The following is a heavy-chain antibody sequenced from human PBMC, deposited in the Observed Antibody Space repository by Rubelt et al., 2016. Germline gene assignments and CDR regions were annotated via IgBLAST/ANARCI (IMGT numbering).Heavy chain of an antibody. CDR3: AHRPDDSGDFFDY. D-gene: IGHD4-17*01. CDR2: IYWDDDK. Sequence: QITLKESGPTLVKPTQTLTLPCSFSGFSLTSSGMAVAWIRQPPGKALEWLALIYWDDDKHYSPSLKNRLTITTDTSNNQVVLTMTNMDPKDTATYYCAHRPDDSGDFFDYWGQGALVTVPS. CDR1: GFSLTSSGMA. J-gene: IGHJ4*02. V-gene: IGHV2-5*02.